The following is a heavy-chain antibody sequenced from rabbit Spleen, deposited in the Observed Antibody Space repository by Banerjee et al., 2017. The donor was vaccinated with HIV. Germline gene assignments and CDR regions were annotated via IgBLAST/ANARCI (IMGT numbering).Heavy chain of an antibody. J-gene: IGHJ6*01. V-gene: IGHV1S45*01. CDR1: GLDFSTHYW. CDR2: INAITGKP. D-gene: IGHD4-2*01. Sequence: QEQLVESGGGLVQPEGSLTLTCKASGLDFSTHYWICWVRQAPGKGLEWIACINAITGKPVYANWAKGRSTVSKASSTMVTLLVTSLTDADTATYFCARGYTSGYAGRVDSVPFYYGMDLWGPGTLVTVS. CDR3: ARGYTSGYAGRVDSVPFYYGMDL.